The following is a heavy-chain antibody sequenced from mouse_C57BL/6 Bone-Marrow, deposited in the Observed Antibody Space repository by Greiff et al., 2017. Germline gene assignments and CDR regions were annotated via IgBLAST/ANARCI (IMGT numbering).Heavy chain of an antibody. CDR2: IYPGSGST. CDR3: ARRGSGMAWFAY. Sequence: QVQLKQPGAELVKPGASVKMSCKASGYTFTSYWITWVKQRPGQGLEWIGDIYPGSGSTNYNEKFKSKATLTVDTSSSTAYMQLSSLTSEDSAVYYCARRGSGMAWFAYWGQGTLVTVSA. CDR1: GYTFTSYW. D-gene: IGHD3-2*02. J-gene: IGHJ3*01. V-gene: IGHV1-55*01.